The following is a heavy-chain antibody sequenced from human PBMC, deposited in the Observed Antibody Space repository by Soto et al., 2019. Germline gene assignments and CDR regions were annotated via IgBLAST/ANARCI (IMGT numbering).Heavy chain of an antibody. Sequence: ESVGGLVERGGSLRLSCAASLLNFNIAWLSWVRQAPGKGLEWVGRIKNNADGGTADSAAPVKARFIVSRDDSKSTLYLQMNSLKIEDTAMYYCTTMNDRDAFEIWGQGAMVTVSS. CDR2: IKNNADGGTA. CDR3: TTMNDRDAFEI. J-gene: IGHJ3*02. CDR1: LLNFNIAW. D-gene: IGHD1-1*01. V-gene: IGHV3-15*01.